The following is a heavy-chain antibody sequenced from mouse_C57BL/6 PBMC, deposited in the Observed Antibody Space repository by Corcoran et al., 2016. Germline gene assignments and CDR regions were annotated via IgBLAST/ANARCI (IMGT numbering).Heavy chain of an antibody. CDR2: IYPGGGYT. V-gene: IGHV1-63*01. CDR1: GYTFTNYW. Sequence: QVQLQQSGAELVRPGTSVKMSCKASGYTFTNYWIGWAKQRPGHGLEWIGDIYPGGGYTNYNEKFKGKATLTADKSSSTAYMQFSSLTSEDSAIYYRARGLYYDYAPFDYWGQGTTLTVSS. CDR3: ARGLYYDYAPFDY. D-gene: IGHD2-4*01. J-gene: IGHJ2*01.